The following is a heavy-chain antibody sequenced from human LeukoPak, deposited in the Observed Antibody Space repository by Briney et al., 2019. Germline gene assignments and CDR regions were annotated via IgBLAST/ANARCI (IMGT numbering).Heavy chain of an antibody. D-gene: IGHD3-10*01. J-gene: IGHJ4*02. Sequence: PSETLSLTCTVSGASIRNYYWSWIRQPAGKGLEWIGRIVPSGSTNYNPSLKSRVTISVDTSKNQFSLKLSSVTAADTAVYYCARVEVSDNYYGSGSYPYWGQGTLVTVSS. CDR1: GASIRNYY. V-gene: IGHV4-4*07. CDR2: IVPSGST. CDR3: ARVEVSDNYYGSGSYPY.